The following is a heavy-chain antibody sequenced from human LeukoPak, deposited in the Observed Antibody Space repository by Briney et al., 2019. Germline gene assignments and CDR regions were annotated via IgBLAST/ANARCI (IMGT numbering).Heavy chain of an antibody. CDR1: GGSVRRGNYY. Sequence: SQTLSLTCTVSGGSVRRGNYYWTWIRQPAGSGLEWLGRVYTSGTTDYNPSLRTRVTISVDASRNQFSLKLSSVTAADTAVYYCASSPTYGHSSGYWRPTGDAFDIWGQGTMVTVSS. J-gene: IGHJ3*02. CDR3: ASSPTYGHSSGYWRPTGDAFDI. D-gene: IGHD3-22*01. V-gene: IGHV4-61*02. CDR2: VYTSGTT.